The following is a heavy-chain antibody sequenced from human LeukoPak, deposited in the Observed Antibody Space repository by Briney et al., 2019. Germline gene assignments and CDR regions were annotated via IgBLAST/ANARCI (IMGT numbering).Heavy chain of an antibody. D-gene: IGHD2/OR15-2a*01. J-gene: IGHJ3*02. CDR2: IDWDDDK. CDR1: GFSLSTSGMC. Sequence: SGPTLVNPTQTLTLTCAFSGFSLSTSGMCVSWIRQPPGKALEWLARIDWDDDKYYSTSLKTRLTISTGTSKNQVILTMTNMDPVDTATYYCARTSGNSDSFDIWGQGTMVTVSS. CDR3: ARTSGNSDSFDI. V-gene: IGHV2-70*11.